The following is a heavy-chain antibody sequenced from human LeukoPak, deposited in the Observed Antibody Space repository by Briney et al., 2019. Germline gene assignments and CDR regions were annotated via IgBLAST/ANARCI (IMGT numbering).Heavy chain of an antibody. V-gene: IGHV4-39*07. CDR3: ARVSSSWYQDWYFDL. D-gene: IGHD6-13*01. J-gene: IGHJ2*01. Sequence: SETPSLTCTVCGVSIISSNSYWGWVRQPPGKELEWFGSICYSGSTYYNPALKSRVTICIDTSANLFSLKLNAMTAADTAVYYCARVSSSWYQDWYFDLWGRGTVVTASS. CDR2: ICYSGST. CDR1: GVSIISSNSY.